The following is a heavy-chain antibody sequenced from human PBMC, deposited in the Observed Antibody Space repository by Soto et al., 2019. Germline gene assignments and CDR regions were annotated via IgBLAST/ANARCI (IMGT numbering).Heavy chain of an antibody. Sequence: ASVKVSCKASGYTFTSYGISWVRQAPGQGLEWMGWISAYNGNTNYAQKLQGRVTMTTDTSTSTAYMELRSLRSDDTAVYYCARGWHYYGSGSYRNNWFDPWGQGTLVNVSS. D-gene: IGHD3-10*01. V-gene: IGHV1-18*01. CDR2: ISAYNGNT. J-gene: IGHJ5*02. CDR3: ARGWHYYGSGSYRNNWFDP. CDR1: GYTFTSYG.